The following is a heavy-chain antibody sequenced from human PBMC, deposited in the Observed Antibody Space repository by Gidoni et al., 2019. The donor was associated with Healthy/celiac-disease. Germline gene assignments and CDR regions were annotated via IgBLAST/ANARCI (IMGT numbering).Heavy chain of an antibody. D-gene: IGHD7-27*01. J-gene: IGHJ2*01. CDR2: IFSNDEK. CDR3: ARIPRRVTGDYRGWYFDL. CDR1: GFSHSNARMG. Sequence: QVTLKESGPVLVKPTETLTLTCTVPGFSHSNARMGVSWIRQLPGKALEWLAHIFSNDEKSYSTSLKSRRTISKDTSKSQVVLTMTNMDPVDTATYYCARIPRRVTGDYRGWYFDLWGRGTLVTVSS. V-gene: IGHV2-26*01.